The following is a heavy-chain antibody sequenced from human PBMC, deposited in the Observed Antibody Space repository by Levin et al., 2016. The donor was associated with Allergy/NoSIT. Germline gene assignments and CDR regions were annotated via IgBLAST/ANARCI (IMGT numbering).Heavy chain of an antibody. Sequence: WIRQPPGKGLEWVSFISSTSTYLYYADSVKGRFTISRDNAENSLYLQMNSLRAEDTAVYYCASAVVTFGLDVWGQGTTVTVSS. CDR3: ASAVVTFGLDV. V-gene: IGHV3-21*01. D-gene: IGHD4-23*01. J-gene: IGHJ6*02. CDR2: ISSTSTYL.